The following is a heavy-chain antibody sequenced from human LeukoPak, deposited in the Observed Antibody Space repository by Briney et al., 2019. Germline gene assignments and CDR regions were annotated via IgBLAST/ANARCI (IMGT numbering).Heavy chain of an antibody. J-gene: IGHJ3*01. D-gene: IGHD6-19*01. Sequence: GGSLRLSCAASGFTLSNYGMHWVRQTPGKGLEWVALISFDGSIEYYADSVKGRFTISRDNSKNTLFLQMNSLRPEDTAIFYCAKDSDIAVAGSDDALDVWGQGTMVTVSS. CDR1: GFTLSNYG. CDR2: ISFDGSIE. CDR3: AKDSDIAVAGSDDALDV. V-gene: IGHV3-30*18.